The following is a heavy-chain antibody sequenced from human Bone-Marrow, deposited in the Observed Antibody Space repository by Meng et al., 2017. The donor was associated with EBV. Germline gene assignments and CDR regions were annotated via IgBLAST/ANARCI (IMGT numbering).Heavy chain of an antibody. CDR1: GFTLSDYY. J-gene: IGHJ4*02. D-gene: IGHD3-10*01. V-gene: IGHV3-11*01. Sequence: QAQRVESGGVFVKPGASLRLAWSASGFTLSDYYMSGIRQAPGKGLEWVSHISNSGSIIYYAASVKGRFTISRDNAKNSLYLQMSSLRAEDTAVYYCASYHGSGSSIDYWGQGTLVTVSS. CDR2: ISNSGSII. CDR3: ASYHGSGSSIDY.